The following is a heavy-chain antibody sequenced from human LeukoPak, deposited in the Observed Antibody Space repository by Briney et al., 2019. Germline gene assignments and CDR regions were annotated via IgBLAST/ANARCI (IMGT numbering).Heavy chain of an antibody. J-gene: IGHJ4*02. V-gene: IGHV3-30*18. CDR3: AKELYFGSGSYPDY. CDR1: GFTFSSYG. CDR2: ISHDGSDS. D-gene: IGHD3-10*01. Sequence: GRSLRLSCAASGFTFSSYGVHWVRQAPGKGLDWVAVISHDGSDSHYADSVKGRFTISRDNSKNTVYLQMSSLRPEDTAVYFCAKELYFGSGSYPDYWGQGTLVRVSS.